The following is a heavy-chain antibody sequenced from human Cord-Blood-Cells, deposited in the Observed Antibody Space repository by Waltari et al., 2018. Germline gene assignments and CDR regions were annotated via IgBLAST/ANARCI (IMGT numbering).Heavy chain of an antibody. CDR1: GFTFSSYG. Sequence: QVQLVESGGGVVQPGGSLRLSCAASGFTFSSYGMHWVRQAPGKGLEWVAFIRYDGSNKDYADSVKGRFTISRDNSKNTLYLQMNSLRAEDTAVYYCAKERVGWTHDAFDIWGQGTMVTVSS. CDR2: IRYDGSNK. V-gene: IGHV3-30*02. CDR3: AKERVGWTHDAFDI. D-gene: IGHD6-19*01. J-gene: IGHJ3*02.